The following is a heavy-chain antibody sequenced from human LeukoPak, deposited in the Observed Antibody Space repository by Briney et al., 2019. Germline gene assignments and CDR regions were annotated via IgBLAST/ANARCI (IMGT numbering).Heavy chain of an antibody. Sequence: ASVKVTCPASGYTFTNYGISRVRQAPGQGMEWMGWISAYNGDTNYAQKLQGRVTITTDTSTRTAYMELRSLRSDDTAVYYCARARGAGTGVFDYWGQGTLVTVSS. J-gene: IGHJ4*02. CDR2: ISAYNGDT. D-gene: IGHD6-13*01. V-gene: IGHV1-18*01. CDR3: ARARGAGTGVFDY. CDR1: GYTFTNYG.